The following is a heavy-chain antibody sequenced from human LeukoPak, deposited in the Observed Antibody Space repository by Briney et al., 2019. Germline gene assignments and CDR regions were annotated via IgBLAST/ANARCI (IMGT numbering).Heavy chain of an antibody. D-gene: IGHD5-24*01. CDR3: ARDLRAFRDGYKNPNFYLDY. Sequence: ASVKVSCKASGYTFTSYYINWVRQAPGQGLEWMGIINPSSGSTSYAQKFQGRVTMTTDMSTRTVYMELSSLRSEDTAVYYCARDLRAFRDGYKNPNFYLDYWGQGTLVTVSS. V-gene: IGHV1-46*01. CDR2: INPSSGST. J-gene: IGHJ4*02. CDR1: GYTFTSYY.